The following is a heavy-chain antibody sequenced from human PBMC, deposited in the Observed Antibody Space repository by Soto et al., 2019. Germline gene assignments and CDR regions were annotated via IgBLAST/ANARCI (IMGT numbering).Heavy chain of an antibody. Sequence: SLRLSCAASGFTFDSYAMRWVRQAPGIGLEWVSSISGSGGSTHYTESVKGRFTVSRDESRNTLYLQMNTLRAEDTAVYYCAKATGLVGASHYFDSWGQGTLVTVSS. CDR3: AKATGLVGASHYFDS. CDR2: ISGSGGST. J-gene: IGHJ4*02. CDR1: GFTFDSYA. V-gene: IGHV3-23*01. D-gene: IGHD1-26*01.